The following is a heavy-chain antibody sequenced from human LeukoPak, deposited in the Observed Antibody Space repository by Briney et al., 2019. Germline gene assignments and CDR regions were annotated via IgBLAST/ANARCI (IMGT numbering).Heavy chain of an antibody. J-gene: IGHJ4*02. CDR2: ISGGGATT. V-gene: IGHV3-23*01. CDR1: GFTFSSYA. CDR3: AKSTGYSTTGRDFDS. Sequence: GGSLILSCAASGFTFSSYAMSWVRQAPGKGLEWVSDISGGGATTFYADSVKGRFTISRDNSKNTLYLQLSSLRAEDTAVYYCAKSTGYSTTGRDFDSWGRGTLVTVSS. D-gene: IGHD6-13*01.